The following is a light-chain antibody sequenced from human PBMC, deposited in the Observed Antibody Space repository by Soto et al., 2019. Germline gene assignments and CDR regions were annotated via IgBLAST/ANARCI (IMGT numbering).Light chain of an antibody. J-gene: IGLJ7*01. CDR1: SSDVGGYNY. Sequence: QSVLTQPASVSGSPGQSITISCTGTSSDVGGYNYVSWYQQHPGKAPKLMIYDVTNRPSGVSNRFSGSKSGNTASLTISGLQAEDEADYYCSSYTSSNIPVFGGGTQLTVL. V-gene: IGLV2-14*03. CDR3: SSYTSSNIPV. CDR2: DVT.